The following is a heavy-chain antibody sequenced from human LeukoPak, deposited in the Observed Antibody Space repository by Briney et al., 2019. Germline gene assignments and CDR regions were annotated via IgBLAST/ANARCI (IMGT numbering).Heavy chain of an antibody. CDR1: GFTFDDYA. V-gene: IGHV3-9*01. CDR3: AKGAEYSYGYATLDY. Sequence: GRSLGLSCAASGFTFDDYAMHWVRQAPGKGLEWVSGISWNSGSIGYADSVKGRFTISRDNAKNSLYLQMNSLRAEDTALYYCAKGAEYSYGYATLDYWGQGTLVTVSS. CDR2: ISWNSGSI. J-gene: IGHJ4*02. D-gene: IGHD5-18*01.